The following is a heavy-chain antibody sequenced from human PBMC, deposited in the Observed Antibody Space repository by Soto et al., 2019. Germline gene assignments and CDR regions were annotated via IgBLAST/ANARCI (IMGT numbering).Heavy chain of an antibody. J-gene: IGHJ4*02. CDR1: GSSLTSGGYY. Sequence: QVQLQESGPGLVKPSQTLSLTCTVSGSSLTSGGYYWSWIRQHPGKGLEWIGYIYYSGSTYYNPSRKSRVTISVDTSKNQFSLQLSAVTAADTAVYYCAREGGIVGATAADYWGQGTVVTVSS. CDR3: AREGGIVGATAADY. CDR2: IYYSGST. D-gene: IGHD1-26*01. V-gene: IGHV4-31*03.